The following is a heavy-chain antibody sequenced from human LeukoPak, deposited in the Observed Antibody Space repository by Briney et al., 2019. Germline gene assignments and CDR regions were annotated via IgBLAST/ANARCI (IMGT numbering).Heavy chain of an antibody. CDR2: TYYRSTWYN. Sequence: SQTLSLTCAISGDSFSSNSVTWNWIRQSPSRGLEWLGRTYYRSTWYNDYAVSVRGRITVNPDTSKNQFTLHLNSVTPEDTAVYYCARRLTQYDCFDPWGQGILVTVSS. D-gene: IGHD2-2*01. J-gene: IGHJ5*02. V-gene: IGHV6-1*01. CDR1: GDSFSSNSVT. CDR3: ARRLTQYDCFDP.